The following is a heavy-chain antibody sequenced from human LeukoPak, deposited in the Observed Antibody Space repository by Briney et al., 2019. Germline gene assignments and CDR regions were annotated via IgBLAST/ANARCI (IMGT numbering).Heavy chain of an antibody. CDR3: TTDEHSFLDAFDI. Sequence: GGSLRLSCAASGFTFSNAWMSWVRQAPGKGLEWVGRIKSKTDGGTTDYAAPVKGRFTISRDDSKNTLYLQMNSLKTEDTAVYYCTTDEHSFLDAFDIWGQGTMVTVSS. D-gene: IGHD1/OR15-1a*01. J-gene: IGHJ3*02. CDR2: IKSKTDGGTT. V-gene: IGHV3-15*01. CDR1: GFTFSNAW.